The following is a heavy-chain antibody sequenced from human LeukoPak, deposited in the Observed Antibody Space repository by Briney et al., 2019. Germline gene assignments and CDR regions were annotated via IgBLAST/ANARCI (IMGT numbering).Heavy chain of an antibody. Sequence: SETLSLTCTVSGGSISSSSYYWGWIRQPPGKGLEWIGNIYYSGSTYYNPSLKSRVTISVDTSKNQFSLKLSSVTAADTAVYYCARDGRFPPEVLLRYFDYWGQGTLVTVSS. CDR2: IYYSGST. D-gene: IGHD1-26*01. V-gene: IGHV4-39*07. CDR1: GGSISSSSYY. CDR3: ARDGRFPPEVLLRYFDY. J-gene: IGHJ4*02.